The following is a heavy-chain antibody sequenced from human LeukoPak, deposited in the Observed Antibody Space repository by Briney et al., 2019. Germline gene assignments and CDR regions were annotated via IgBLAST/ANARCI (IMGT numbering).Heavy chain of an antibody. J-gene: IGHJ4*02. D-gene: IGHD6-13*01. Sequence: PSETLSLTCTVSGGSISSYYWSWIRQPAGKGLEWVGRIYTSGSTNYNPSLKSRVTMSVDTSKNQFSLKLSSVTAADTAVYYCAREGGQIAAAGNFDYWGQGTLVTVSS. V-gene: IGHV4-4*07. CDR2: IYTSGST. CDR1: GGSISSYY. CDR3: AREGGQIAAAGNFDY.